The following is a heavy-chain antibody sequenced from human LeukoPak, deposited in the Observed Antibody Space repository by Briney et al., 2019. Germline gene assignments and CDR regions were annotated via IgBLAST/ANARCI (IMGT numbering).Heavy chain of an antibody. D-gene: IGHD1-26*01. J-gene: IGHJ5*02. CDR1: GFTFSSYA. Sequence: LRLSCAASGFTFSSYAMSWVRQPPGKGLEWIGYIYYSGSTYYNPSLKSRVTISVDTSKNQFSLKLSSVTAADTAVYYCARGVAVGWFDPWGQGALVTVSS. CDR2: IYYSGST. V-gene: IGHV4-30-4*08. CDR3: ARGVAVGWFDP.